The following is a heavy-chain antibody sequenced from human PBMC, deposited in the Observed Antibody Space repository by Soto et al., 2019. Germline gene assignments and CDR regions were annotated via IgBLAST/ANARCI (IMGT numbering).Heavy chain of an antibody. CDR3: ARGSGGNIVVVVAASARYYYGTDV. CDR1: GGTLSSYA. CDR2: IIPIFGTA. J-gene: IGHJ6*02. D-gene: IGHD2-15*01. Sequence: SVKVSCKASGGTLSSYAISWVRQAPGQGLEWMGGIIPIFGTANYAQKFQGRVTITADKSTSTAYMELSSLRSEDTAVYYCARGSGGNIVVVVAASARYYYGTDVWGQGTTVTVSS. V-gene: IGHV1-69*06.